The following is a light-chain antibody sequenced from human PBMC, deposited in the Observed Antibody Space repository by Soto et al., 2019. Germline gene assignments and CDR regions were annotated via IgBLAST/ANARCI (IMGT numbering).Light chain of an antibody. CDR3: AAWDDSLNGTV. J-gene: IGLJ2*01. Sequence: QSVLTQPPSASGTPGQRVTISCSRSSSNIGSNTVNWYQQLPGTAPKLLIYSNNQRPSGVPDRFSGSKSGTSASLAISGLQSEDEADYYCAAWDDSLNGTVFGGGTMLTVL. V-gene: IGLV1-44*01. CDR2: SNN. CDR1: SSNIGSNT.